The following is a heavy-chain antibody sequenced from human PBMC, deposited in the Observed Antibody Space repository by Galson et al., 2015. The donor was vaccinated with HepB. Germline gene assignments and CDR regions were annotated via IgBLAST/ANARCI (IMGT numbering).Heavy chain of an antibody. V-gene: IGHV3-43*01. CDR2: ISWDGGST. CDR1: GFTFDDYT. D-gene: IGHD6-13*01. Sequence: SLRLSCAASGFTFDDYTMHWVRQAPGKGLEWVSLISWDGGSTYYADSVKGRFTISRDNSKNSLYLQMNSLRTEDTALYYCAKAAAAGYYFDYWGQGTLVTVSS. CDR3: AKAAAAGYYFDY. J-gene: IGHJ4*02.